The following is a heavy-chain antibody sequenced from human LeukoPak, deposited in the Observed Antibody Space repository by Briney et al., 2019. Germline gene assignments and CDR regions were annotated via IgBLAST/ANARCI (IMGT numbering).Heavy chain of an antibody. V-gene: IGHV3-7*01. J-gene: IGHJ4*02. CDR2: IKQDGSEK. CDR1: GFTFSSYW. D-gene: IGHD3-9*01. CDR3: ARERDDILTGYNFDY. Sequence: GGSLRLSCAASGFTFSSYWMSWVRQAPGKGLKWVANIKQDGSEKYYVDSVKGRFTISRDNAKNSLYLQMNSLRAEDTAVYYCARERDDILTGYNFDYWGQGTLVTVSS.